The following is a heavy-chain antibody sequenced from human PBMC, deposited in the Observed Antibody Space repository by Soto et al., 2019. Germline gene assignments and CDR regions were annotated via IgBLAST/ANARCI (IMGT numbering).Heavy chain of an antibody. CDR1: GFTFSTFA. CDR2: ISGGGDGT. CDR3: AKDRPTTSSSKMDV. V-gene: IGHV3-23*01. J-gene: IGHJ6*04. D-gene: IGHD6-6*01. Sequence: EVQLLESGGGLVQPGGSLRLSCAASGFTFSTFAMSWVRQAPGKGLEWVSTISGGGDGTYYADSVKGRFTISRDNSKNTMYLQRDSLRAEDTAVYYCAKDRPTTSSSKMDVWGKGTTVTVSS.